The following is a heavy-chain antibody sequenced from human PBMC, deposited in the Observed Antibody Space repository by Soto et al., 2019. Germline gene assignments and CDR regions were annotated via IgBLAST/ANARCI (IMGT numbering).Heavy chain of an antibody. J-gene: IGHJ2*01. CDR3: ARGRYFATTHRQWWYFDL. CDR1: GYNFITSG. CDR2: ISTANGDR. V-gene: IGHV1-18*01. D-gene: IGHD3-10*01. Sequence: QVQLVQSGPEVKRPGASVKVSCKASGYNFITSGINWVRQAPGQGLEWMGWISTANGDRKYAQKFKGRVTMTSEASTTTAYMELTNLRSDDTAVYFCARGRYFATTHRQWWYFDLWGRGTLVTVSS.